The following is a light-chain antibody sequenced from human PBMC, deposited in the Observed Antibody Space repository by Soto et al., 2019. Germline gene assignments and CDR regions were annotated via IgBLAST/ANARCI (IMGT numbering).Light chain of an antibody. V-gene: IGKV3D-11*01. Sequence: EIVLTQSPATLSLSPGERATLSCRASQGVSSYLAWYQQKPGQAPRLLIYDASNRAPGNPDRFSGSGHGTDFTHTISSLEPEAFAVYYWQPLSNWLCTCGTGTQVDIK. CDR2: DAS. CDR3: QPLSNWLCT. CDR1: QGVSSY. J-gene: IGKJ3*01.